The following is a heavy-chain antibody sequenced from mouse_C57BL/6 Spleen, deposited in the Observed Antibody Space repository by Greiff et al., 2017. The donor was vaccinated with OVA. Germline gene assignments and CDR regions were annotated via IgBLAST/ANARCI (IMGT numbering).Heavy chain of an antibody. CDR3: ARLKAYDGYSYAMDY. D-gene: IGHD2-3*01. CDR2: IYPGDGDT. Sequence: QVQLQQSGAELVKPGASVKISCKASGYAFSSYWMNWVKQRPGKGLEWIGQIYPGDGDTNYNGKFKGKATLTADKSSSTAYMQLSSLTSEDSAVYFCARLKAYDGYSYAMDYWGQGTSVTVSS. V-gene: IGHV1-80*01. CDR1: GYAFSSYW. J-gene: IGHJ4*01.